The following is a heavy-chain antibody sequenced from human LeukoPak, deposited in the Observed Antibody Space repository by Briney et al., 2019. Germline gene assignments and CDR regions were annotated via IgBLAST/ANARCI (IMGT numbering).Heavy chain of an antibody. D-gene: IGHD3-16*01. V-gene: IGHV3-23*01. Sequence: PGGSLRLSCAASGFRSSEYTMTWVRQAPGKGPEWVSAIGGRGGSTYYADSLGGRFTISRDNSKDMVYLQMDSLKVEDTATCYCGKEGGAWGQGTKVTVSS. J-gene: IGHJ5*02. CDR1: GFRSSEYT. CDR2: IGGRGGST. CDR3: GKEGGA.